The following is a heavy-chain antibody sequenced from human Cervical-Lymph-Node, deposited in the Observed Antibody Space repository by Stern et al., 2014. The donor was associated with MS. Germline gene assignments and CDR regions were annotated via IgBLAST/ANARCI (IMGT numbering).Heavy chain of an antibody. CDR3: ARAEFSGYQNYFDY. Sequence: QLQLQESGPGLVKPSETLSLTCTVSGGSISSYYWSWIRQPPGKGLEWIGYIYYSGSTNYNPSLKSRVTISVDTSKNQFSLKLSSVTAADTAVYYCARAEFSGYQNYFDYWGQGTLVTVSS. CDR2: IYYSGST. V-gene: IGHV4-59*01. CDR1: GGSISSYY. D-gene: IGHD3-22*01. J-gene: IGHJ4*02.